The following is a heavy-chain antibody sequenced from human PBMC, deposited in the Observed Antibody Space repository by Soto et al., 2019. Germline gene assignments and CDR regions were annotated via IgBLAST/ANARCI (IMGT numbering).Heavy chain of an antibody. CDR3: AKDDTTTWYGVTYLDS. V-gene: IGHV3-23*01. Sequence: VGSLRLSCAASGFTFRNHAMSWVRQAPGKGLEWVSSISGSGGSTYYADSVKGRFTISRDSSKNTLYLQMDSLRAEDTAVYYCAKDDTTTWYGVTYLDSWGQGTLVTVSS. CDR2: ISGSGGST. CDR1: GFTFRNHA. D-gene: IGHD4-17*01. J-gene: IGHJ4*02.